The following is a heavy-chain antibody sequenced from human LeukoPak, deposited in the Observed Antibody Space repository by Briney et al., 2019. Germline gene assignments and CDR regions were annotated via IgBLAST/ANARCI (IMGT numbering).Heavy chain of an antibody. CDR3: ARGPLGVVVPAAIFGWFDP. CDR1: GYTFTSYG. V-gene: IGHV1-18*01. Sequence: ASVKVSCKASGYTFTSYGISWVRQAPRQGLEWMGWISAYNGNTNYAQKLQGRVTMTTDTSTSTAYMELRSPRSDDTAVYYCARGPLGVVVPAAIFGWFDPWGRGTLVTVSS. D-gene: IGHD2-2*01. J-gene: IGHJ5*02. CDR2: ISAYNGNT.